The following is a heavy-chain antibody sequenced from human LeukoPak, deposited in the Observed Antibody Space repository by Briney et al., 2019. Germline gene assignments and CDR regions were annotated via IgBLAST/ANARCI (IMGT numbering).Heavy chain of an antibody. V-gene: IGHV1-46*01. CDR3: ARDKSRGDHAFDI. CDR1: GYTFTSYY. Sequence: ASVKVSCKASGYTFTSYYMHWVRQAPGQGLEWMGIINPSGGSTSYAQKFQGRVTMTRDASTSTVYMELSSLRSEDTAAYYCARDKSRGDHAFDIWGQGTMVTVSS. D-gene: IGHD5-24*01. J-gene: IGHJ3*02. CDR2: INPSGGST.